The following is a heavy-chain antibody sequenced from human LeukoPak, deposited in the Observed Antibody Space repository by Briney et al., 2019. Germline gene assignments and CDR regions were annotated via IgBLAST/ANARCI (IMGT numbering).Heavy chain of an antibody. D-gene: IGHD3-22*01. CDR3: ASQLDDYYDSTGYYTGFIDY. CDR1: GDSISSNSYY. CDR2: IYYSGNP. J-gene: IGHJ4*02. Sequence: SETLSLTCTVSGDSISSNSYYWGWIRQPPGKGLEWVGSIYYSGNPFYNPSLKSRVTISVDPSKNQFSLSLDSVTDADTAVYYCASQLDDYYDSTGYYTGFIDYWGPGTLVTVSS. V-gene: IGHV4-39*01.